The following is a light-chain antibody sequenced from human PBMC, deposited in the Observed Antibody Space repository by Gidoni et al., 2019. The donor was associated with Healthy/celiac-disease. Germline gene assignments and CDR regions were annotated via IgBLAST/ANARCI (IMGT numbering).Light chain of an antibody. Sequence: DLQLTPSPSFLSASVGDRVTITCRASQGISSYLAWYQQKPGKAPKLLIYAASTLQSGVPSRCSGSGAGTEFTLTISSRQPEDYATNYCQQLNSYPLPFGGGTKVEIK. CDR1: QGISSY. J-gene: IGKJ4*01. CDR2: AAS. CDR3: QQLNSYPLP. V-gene: IGKV1-9*01.